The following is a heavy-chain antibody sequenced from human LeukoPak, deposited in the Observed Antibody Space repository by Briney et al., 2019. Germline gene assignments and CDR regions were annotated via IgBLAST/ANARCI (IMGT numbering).Heavy chain of an antibody. V-gene: IGHV4-39*01. CDR1: GVSISSSSYY. CDR2: IYYSGST. D-gene: IGHD1-1*01. Sequence: SETLSLTCTVSGVSISSSSYYWGWLRQPPGKGLEWIGSIYYSGSTYYNPSLKSRVTISVDTSKNQFSLKLSSVTAADTAVYYCARRRGTGTPEDYWGQGTLVTVSS. CDR3: ARRRGTGTPEDY. J-gene: IGHJ4*02.